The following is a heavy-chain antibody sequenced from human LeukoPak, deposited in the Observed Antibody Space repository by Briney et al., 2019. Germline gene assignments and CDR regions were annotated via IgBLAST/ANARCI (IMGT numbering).Heavy chain of an antibody. J-gene: IGHJ6*03. D-gene: IGHD1-26*01. CDR3: ARDPYSGTYGDTYYYYMDV. CDR2: ITSSSTYT. V-gene: IGHV3-21*01. Sequence: GGSLRLSCAASGFTVSTNYMSWVRQAPGKGLEWVSSITSSSTYTFYADSVKGRFTISRDNARNSLYLQMNSLRAEDTAVYYCARDPYSGTYGDTYYYYMDVWGKGTTVTIS. CDR1: GFTVSTNY.